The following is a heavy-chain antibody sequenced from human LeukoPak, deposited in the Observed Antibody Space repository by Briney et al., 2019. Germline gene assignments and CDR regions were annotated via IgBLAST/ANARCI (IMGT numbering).Heavy chain of an antibody. CDR1: GGSISSSSYY. Sequence: SETLSLTCTVSGGSISSSSYYWGWIRQPPGKGLEWIGSIYYSGSTYYNPSLKSRVTISVDTSKNQFSLKLSSVTAADTAVYYCARHPGQLGTGTTWPPYFDYWGQGTLVTVSS. D-gene: IGHD1-7*01. V-gene: IGHV4-39*01. J-gene: IGHJ4*02. CDR2: IYYSGST. CDR3: ARHPGQLGTGTTWPPYFDY.